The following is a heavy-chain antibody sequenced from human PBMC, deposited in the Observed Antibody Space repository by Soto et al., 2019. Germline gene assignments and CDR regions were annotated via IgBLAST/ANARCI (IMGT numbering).Heavy chain of an antibody. Sequence: SVKVSCKASGGTFSSYAISWVRQAPGQGLEWRGGIIPIFGTANYAQKFQGRVTITADKSTSTAYMELSSLRSEDTAVYYCARGAGGQTYYYGSGSYRGRGMDVWGQGTTVTVSS. CDR1: GGTFSSYA. CDR3: ARGAGGQTYYYGSGSYRGRGMDV. D-gene: IGHD3-10*01. J-gene: IGHJ6*02. V-gene: IGHV1-69*06. CDR2: IIPIFGTA.